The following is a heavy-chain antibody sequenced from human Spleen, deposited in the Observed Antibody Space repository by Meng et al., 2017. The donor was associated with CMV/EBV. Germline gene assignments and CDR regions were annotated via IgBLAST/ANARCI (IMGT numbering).Heavy chain of an antibody. Sequence: QVELQPPGSGLVKPPQSLPLPCATAVDSVSSNSAAWNWIRQSPSRGLEWLGRTYYRSKWYNDYAVSVKSRITINPDTSKNQFSLQLNSVTPEDTAVYYCARGEDIVATHFDYWGQGTLVTVSS. D-gene: IGHD5-12*01. J-gene: IGHJ4*02. CDR3: ARGEDIVATHFDY. V-gene: IGHV6-1*01. CDR2: TYYRSKWYN. CDR1: VDSVSSNSAA.